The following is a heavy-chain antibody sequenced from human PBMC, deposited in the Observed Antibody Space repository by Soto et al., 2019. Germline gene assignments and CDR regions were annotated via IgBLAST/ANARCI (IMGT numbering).Heavy chain of an antibody. D-gene: IGHD6-25*01. CDR2: TYYRSKWSN. CDR3: AKLTRSGGK. Sequence: SQTLSLTCAISGDSVSSNSATWDWIRQSPSRGLEWLGRTYYRSKWSNDYALSVKSRITITPDTSKNQFSLQLSSVTPEDPAVYYCAKLTRSGGKWGQGTLVTVSS. CDR1: GDSVSSNSAT. V-gene: IGHV6-1*01. J-gene: IGHJ4*02.